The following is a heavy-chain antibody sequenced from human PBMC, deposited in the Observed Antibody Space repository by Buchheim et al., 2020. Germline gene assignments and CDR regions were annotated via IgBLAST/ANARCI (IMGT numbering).Heavy chain of an antibody. CDR1: GLIFSNYG. D-gene: IGHD4/OR15-4a*01. CDR3: ATDNSGDYGRRTQISGWFGP. J-gene: IGHJ5*02. CDR2: IWYDGSNK. V-gene: IGHV3-33*01. Sequence: QVQLVEAGGSVVQPGGSLRISCSVSGLIFSNYGMHWVRQAPGKGLEWLAVIWYDGSNKNYADSVKGRFTVSRDTSKNTLYLHMNSLRAEDTAVYYCATDNSGDYGRRTQISGWFGPWGQGTL.